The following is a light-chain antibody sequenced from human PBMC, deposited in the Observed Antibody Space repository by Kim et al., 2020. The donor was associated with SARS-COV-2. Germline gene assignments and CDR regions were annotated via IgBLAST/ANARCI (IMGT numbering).Light chain of an antibody. Sequence: VALGQTVRITCQGDSLRSYYATGYQQKPGQAPIVVIYGKTNRPSGIPDRFSGSSSGNTASLTITGTQAGDEADYYCNSRDSNDNVVFGGGTQLTVL. CDR3: NSRDSNDNVV. V-gene: IGLV3-19*01. CDR2: GKT. CDR1: SLRSYY. J-gene: IGLJ2*01.